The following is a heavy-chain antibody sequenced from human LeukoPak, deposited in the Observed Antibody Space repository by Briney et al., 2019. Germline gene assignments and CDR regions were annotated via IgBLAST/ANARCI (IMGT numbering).Heavy chain of an antibody. Sequence: GGSLRLSCAASGFTFDDYAMHWVRQAPGKGLEWVSGISWNSGSIGYADSVKGRFTISRDNAKNSLYLQMNSLRAEDTALYYCVKDRILDYWGQGTLVTVSS. CDR2: ISWNSGSI. J-gene: IGHJ4*02. CDR3: VKDRILDY. V-gene: IGHV3-9*01. CDR1: GFTFDDYA.